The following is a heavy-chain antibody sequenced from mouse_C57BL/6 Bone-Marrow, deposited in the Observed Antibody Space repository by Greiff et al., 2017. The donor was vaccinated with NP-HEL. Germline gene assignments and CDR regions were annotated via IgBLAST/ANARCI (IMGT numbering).Heavy chain of an antibody. CDR3: ASRGHEYDVGGTMDY. J-gene: IGHJ4*01. V-gene: IGHV5-6*02. CDR2: ISSGGSYT. Sequence: EVNLVESGGDLVKPGGSLKLSCAASGFTFSSYGMSWVRQTPDKRLEWVATISSGGSYTYYPDSVKGRFTISRDNAKNTLYLQMSSLKSEDTAMYYCASRGHEYDVGGTMDYWGQGTSVTVSS. CDR1: GFTFSSYG. D-gene: IGHD2-4*01.